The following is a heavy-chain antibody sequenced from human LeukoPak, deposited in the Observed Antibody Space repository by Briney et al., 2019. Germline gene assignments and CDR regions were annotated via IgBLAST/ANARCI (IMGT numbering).Heavy chain of an antibody. J-gene: IGHJ4*01. V-gene: IGHV3-21*01. CDR3: ARGYIDSGGYSPRSSLDN. CDR1: EFTFSSYR. D-gene: IGHD3-22*01. Sequence: PGGSLRLSCAASEFTFSSYRMNWVRQAPGKGLEWVSSISSSSSWIFYADSVKGRFTISRDNAKNSMFLQMNSLRAEDTAVYYWARGYIDSGGYSPRSSLDNWGQETLLTVSS. CDR2: ISSSSSWI.